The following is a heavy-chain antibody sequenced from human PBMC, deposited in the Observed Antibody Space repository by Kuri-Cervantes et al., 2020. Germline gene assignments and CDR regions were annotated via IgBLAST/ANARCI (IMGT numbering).Heavy chain of an antibody. CDR3: ARLGSSGPDW. CDR1: GFIFSNYW. D-gene: IGHD6-19*01. CDR2: ISSSSSYI. V-gene: IGHV3-21*01. Sequence: GESLKISCAASGFIFSNYWMGWVRQAPGKGLEWVSSISSSSSYIYYADSVKGRFTISRDNAKNSLYLQMNSLRAEDTAVYYCARLGSSGPDWWGQGTLVTVSS. J-gene: IGHJ4*02.